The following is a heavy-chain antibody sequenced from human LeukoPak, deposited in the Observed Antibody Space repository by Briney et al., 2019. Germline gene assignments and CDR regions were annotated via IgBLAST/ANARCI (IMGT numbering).Heavy chain of an antibody. D-gene: IGHD4-17*01. CDR2: IYYSGST. V-gene: IGHV4-59*01. CDR1: GGSISSSY. Sequence: PSETLPLTRTVSGGSISSSYWCWIRQPPGKGLEWIGYIYYSGSTNYNPSLKSRVTISVDTSKNQFSLRVSSVTAADTAVYYCADYVRSHGYFQHWGEGTLVTVSS. J-gene: IGHJ1*01. CDR3: ADYVRSHGYFQH.